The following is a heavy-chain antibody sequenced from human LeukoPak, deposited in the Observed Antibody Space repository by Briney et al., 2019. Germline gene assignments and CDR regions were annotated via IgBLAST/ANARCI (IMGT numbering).Heavy chain of an antibody. CDR1: GGSISGSSYY. CDR2: IYYTGST. CDR3: ARQNPLNWFDP. J-gene: IGHJ5*02. V-gene: IGHV4-39*01. Sequence: SETPSLTCTASGGSISGSSYYWGWIRLPPGKGLEWIGRIYYTGSTYYNPSLKSRVTISVDTSKNQFSLNLTSVTAADTAVYYCARQNPLNWFDPWGQGTLVTVSS.